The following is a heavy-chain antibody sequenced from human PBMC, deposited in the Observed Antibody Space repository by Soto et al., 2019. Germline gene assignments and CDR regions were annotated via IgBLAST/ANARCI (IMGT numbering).Heavy chain of an antibody. J-gene: IGHJ6*02. D-gene: IGHD6-13*01. CDR1: GGSISSSSYY. CDR2: IYYSGST. Sequence: SETLSLTCTVSGGSISSSSYYWGWIRQPPGKGLEWIGSIYYSGSTYYNPSLKSRVTISVDTSKNQFSLKLSSVTAADTAVYYCARQTYSSSWYENYYYYYYGMDVWGQGTTVT. V-gene: IGHV4-39*01. CDR3: ARQTYSSSWYENYYYYYYGMDV.